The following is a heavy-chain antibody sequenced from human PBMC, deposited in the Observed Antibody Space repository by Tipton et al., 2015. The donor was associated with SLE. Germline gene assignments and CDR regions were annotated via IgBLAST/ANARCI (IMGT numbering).Heavy chain of an antibody. V-gene: IGHV4-34*01. CDR1: GGSFSGYY. CDR3: TMRRPQVWSFDY. Sequence: LRLSCAVYGGSFSGYYWSWIRQTPGKGLEWIGEINHIGSTNYNPSLKSRVTISVDTSKNQFSLKLTSVTAADTAVYYCTMRRPQVWSFDYWGQGNLLTVSS. J-gene: IGHJ4*02. D-gene: IGHD2-8*01. CDR2: INHIGST.